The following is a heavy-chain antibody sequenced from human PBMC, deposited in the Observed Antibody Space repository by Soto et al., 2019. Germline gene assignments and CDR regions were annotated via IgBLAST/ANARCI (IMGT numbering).Heavy chain of an antibody. J-gene: IGHJ5*02. V-gene: IGHV1-2*04. Sequence: ASVKVSCKASGYTFTGYYMHWVRQAPGQGLEWMGWINPNSGGTNYAQKFQGWVTMTRDTSISTAYMELSRLRSDDTAVYYCARRVWDSNYASDWFDPWGQGTLVTSPQ. CDR3: ARRVWDSNYASDWFDP. D-gene: IGHD4-4*01. CDR2: INPNSGGT. CDR1: GYTFTGYY.